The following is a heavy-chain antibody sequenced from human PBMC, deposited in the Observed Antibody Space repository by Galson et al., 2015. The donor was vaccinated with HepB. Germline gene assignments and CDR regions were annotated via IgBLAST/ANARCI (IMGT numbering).Heavy chain of an antibody. D-gene: IGHD2-21*02. V-gene: IGHV3-21*01. Sequence: SLRLSCAASGFTFSSYSMNWVRQAPGKGLEWVSSISSSSSYIYYADSVKGRLTISRDNVKNSLYLQMNSLRAEDTAVYYCASLLAYCGGDCYSNYYYYGMDVWGQGTTVTVSS. CDR3: ASLLAYCGGDCYSNYYYYGMDV. CDR1: GFTFSSYS. CDR2: ISSSSSYI. J-gene: IGHJ6*02.